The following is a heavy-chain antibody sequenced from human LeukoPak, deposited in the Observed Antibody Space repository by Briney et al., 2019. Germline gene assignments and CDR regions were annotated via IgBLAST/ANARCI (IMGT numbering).Heavy chain of an antibody. J-gene: IGHJ3*02. D-gene: IGHD6-6*01. CDR1: GGTFISYA. V-gene: IGHV1-69*05. CDR3: AQGIAARPDGAFDI. CDR2: IIPIFGTA. Sequence: ASVKVXCKASGGTFISYAISWVRQAPGQGLEWMGGIIPIFGTANYAQKFQGRVTITTDESTSTAYMELSSLRSVDTAVYYCAQGIAARPDGAFDIWGQGTMVTVSS.